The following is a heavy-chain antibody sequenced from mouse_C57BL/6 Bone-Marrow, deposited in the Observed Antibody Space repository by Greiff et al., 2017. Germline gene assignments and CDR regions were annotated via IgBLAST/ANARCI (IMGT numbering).Heavy chain of an antibody. D-gene: IGHD2-4*01. CDR2: IDPETGGT. Sequence: VQLQQPGAELVRPGASVTLSCKASGYTFTDYEMHWVKQTPVHGLEWIGVIDPETGGTAYNQKFKGKAILTADKSSSTAYMELRSLTSEDSAVNYCTRGLRRRGYYFDYWGQGTTRTVSS. CDR1: GYTFTDYE. J-gene: IGHJ2*01. CDR3: TRGLRRRGYYFDY. V-gene: IGHV1-15*01.